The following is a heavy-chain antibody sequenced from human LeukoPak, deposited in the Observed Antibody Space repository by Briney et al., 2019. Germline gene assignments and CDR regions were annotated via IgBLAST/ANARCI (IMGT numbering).Heavy chain of an antibody. CDR3: ARDYSGSYTH. V-gene: IGHV1-2*06. CDR1: GYTFTDYY. J-gene: IGHJ4*02. CDR2: IHPNSGDT. D-gene: IGHD1-26*01. Sequence: GSVKVSCKASGYTFTDYYIHWVRQAPGQGLEWMGLIHPNSGDTYYAQKFRGRITMTRDTSITTAYMELDRLTSDDTAVYYCARDYSGSYTHWAQGTLVTISS.